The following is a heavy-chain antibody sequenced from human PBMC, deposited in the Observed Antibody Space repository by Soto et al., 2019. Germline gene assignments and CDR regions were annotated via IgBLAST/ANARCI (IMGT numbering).Heavy chain of an antibody. Sequence: QVQLQQWGAGLVKPSETLSLSCAVYGQSFSGHSWAWIRQPPGKGLEWIGGINESGSTYYNPSLKSRVTISTDTSKNQCSLKLSSVSAADTAAYFCARGSGIVALPGELEDVKYDYWGQGTLVNVSS. D-gene: IGHD1-1*01. J-gene: IGHJ4*02. CDR1: GQSFSGHS. CDR2: INESGST. V-gene: IGHV4-34*01. CDR3: ARGSGIVALPGELEDVKYDY.